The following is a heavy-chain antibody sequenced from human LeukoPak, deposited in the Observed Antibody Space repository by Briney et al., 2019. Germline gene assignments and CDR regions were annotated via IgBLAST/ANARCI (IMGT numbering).Heavy chain of an antibody. J-gene: IGHJ6*03. CDR2: ISSNGGST. V-gene: IGHV3-64*01. Sequence: PGGSLRLPCAASGFTFSSYAMHWVRQAPGKGLEYVSAISSNGGSTYYANSVKGRFTISRDNSKNTLYLQMGSLRAEDMAVYYCARVGVRGVIGYYYYMDVWGKGTTVTISS. CDR1: GFTFSSYA. CDR3: ARVGVRGVIGYYYYMDV. D-gene: IGHD3-10*01.